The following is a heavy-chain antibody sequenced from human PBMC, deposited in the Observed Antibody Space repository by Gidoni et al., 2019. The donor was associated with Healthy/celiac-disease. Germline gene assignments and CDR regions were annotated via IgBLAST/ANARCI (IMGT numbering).Heavy chain of an antibody. V-gene: IGHV3-33*01. D-gene: IGHD3-22*01. J-gene: IGHJ6*02. CDR2: IWYDGSNK. Sequence: QVQLVESGGGVVQPGRSLRLSCAASGFTFSSYGMPWVRQAPGKGLEWVAVIWYDGSNKYYADSVKGRFTISRDNSKNTLYLQMNSLRAEDTAVYYCARDDNPYYYDSSGYWGFYGMDVWGQGTTVTVSS. CDR1: GFTFSSYG. CDR3: ARDDNPYYYDSSGYWGFYGMDV.